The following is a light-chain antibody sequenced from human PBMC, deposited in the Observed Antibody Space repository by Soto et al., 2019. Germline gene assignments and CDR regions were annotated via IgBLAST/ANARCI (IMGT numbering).Light chain of an antibody. CDR2: EVS. V-gene: IGLV2-8*01. J-gene: IGLJ1*01. CDR3: SSYAGSTNVV. Sequence: QSVLTQPPSASGSPGQSVTISCTGTSSDVGGYNYVSWYQQHPGKAPKLMIYEVSKLPSGVPDRFSGSKSGNTASLTVSGLQAEDEADYYCSSYAGSTNVVFGTGTKLTVL. CDR1: SSDVGGYNY.